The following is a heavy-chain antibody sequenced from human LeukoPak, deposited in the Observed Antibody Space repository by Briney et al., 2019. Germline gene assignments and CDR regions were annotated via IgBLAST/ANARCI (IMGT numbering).Heavy chain of an antibody. J-gene: IGHJ4*02. CDR3: ARAHVAATRFWVPSHFDY. CDR1: GGSISSSSYY. Sequence: PSETLSLTCTVSGGSISSSSYYWGWIRQPPGKGLEWIGSIYYSGSTYYNPSLKSRVTISVDTSKNQFSLKLSSVTAADTAVYYCARAHVAATRFWVPSHFDYWGQGTLVTVSS. V-gene: IGHV4-39*07. CDR2: IYYSGST. D-gene: IGHD2-15*01.